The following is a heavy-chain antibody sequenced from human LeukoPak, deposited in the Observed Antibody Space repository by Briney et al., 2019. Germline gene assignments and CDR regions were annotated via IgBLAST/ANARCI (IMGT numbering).Heavy chain of an antibody. V-gene: IGHV4-59*12. D-gene: IGHD2-2*01. CDR3: ARESRRGYCSSTSCIAFDI. CDR1: GGSISSYY. Sequence: SETLSLTCTVSGGSISSYYWSWIRQPPGKGLEWIGYIYYSGSTNYNPSLKSRVTISVDTSKNQFSLKLSSVTAADTAVYYCARESRRGYCSSTSCIAFDIWGQGTMVTVSS. J-gene: IGHJ3*02. CDR2: IYYSGST.